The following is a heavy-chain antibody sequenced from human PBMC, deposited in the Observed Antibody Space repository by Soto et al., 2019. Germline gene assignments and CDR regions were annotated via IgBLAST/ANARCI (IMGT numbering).Heavy chain of an antibody. CDR3: AREGTTVDSYYYYGLDV. J-gene: IGHJ6*02. CDR1: DGSIGSYY. V-gene: IGHV4-59*01. D-gene: IGHD1-1*01. Sequence: QVQLQDSGPGLVKPSETLSLTCTVSDGSIGSYYCSWIRQPPGRGLEWFGYVSHSGSTTYTPPLKSRATISLDTSKTQFSLRLSSVTAADTAVYYCAREGTTVDSYYYYGLDVWGQGTTVTVSS. CDR2: VSHSGST.